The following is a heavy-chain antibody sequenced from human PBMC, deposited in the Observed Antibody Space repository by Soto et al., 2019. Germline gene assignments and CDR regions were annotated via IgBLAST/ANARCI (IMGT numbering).Heavy chain of an antibody. D-gene: IGHD6-6*01. CDR3: AGETSIAARLPAYYYGMDV. CDR1: GGTFSSYA. V-gene: IGHV1-69*13. J-gene: IGHJ6*02. CDR2: IIPIFGTA. Sequence: SVKVSCKASGGTFSSYAISWVRQAPGQGLEWMGGIIPIFGTANYAQKFQGRVTITADESTSTAYMELSSLRSEDTAVYYCAGETSIAARLPAYYYGMDVWGQGTTVTVSS.